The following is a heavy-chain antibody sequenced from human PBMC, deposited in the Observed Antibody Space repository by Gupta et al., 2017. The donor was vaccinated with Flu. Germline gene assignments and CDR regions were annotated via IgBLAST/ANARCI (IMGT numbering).Heavy chain of an antibody. D-gene: IGHD3-22*01. J-gene: IGHJ4*02. V-gene: IGHV3-23*01. CDR3: ATHYDSSGYLVYFDY. CDR2: ISSSGSAT. CDR1: GFTFRTYA. Sequence: EVQLLESGGGLVQPGGSLRLFCAASGFTFRTYALSWVSQAPGEGLEWVSAISSSGSATHYADSVKGRFTISRDNSKNTLYLQMNSLRAEDTAVYYCATHYDSSGYLVYFDYWGQGTLVTVSS.